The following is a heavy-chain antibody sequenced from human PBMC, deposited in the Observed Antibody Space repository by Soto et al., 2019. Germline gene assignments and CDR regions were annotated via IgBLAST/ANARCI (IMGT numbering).Heavy chain of an antibody. V-gene: IGHV3-21*01. CDR1: GFTFSSYS. CDR3: ARAYSGYDFYYYYGMDV. CDR2: ISSSSSYI. D-gene: IGHD5-12*01. Sequence: EVQLVESGGGLVKPGGSLRLSCAASGFTFSSYSMNWVRQAPGKGLEWVSSISSSSSYIYYADSVKGRFTISRDNAKNSLYLQMNSLRAEDTAVYYCARAYSGYDFYYYYGMDVWGQGTTVTVSS. J-gene: IGHJ6*02.